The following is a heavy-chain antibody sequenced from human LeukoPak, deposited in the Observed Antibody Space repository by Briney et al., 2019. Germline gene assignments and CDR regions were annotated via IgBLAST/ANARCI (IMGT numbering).Heavy chain of an antibody. V-gene: IGHV4-59*01. J-gene: IGHJ4*02. CDR3: TRGHWALDC. CDR1: VASTSDYY. D-gene: IGHD3-16*01. Sequence: SETLSLTRTIFVASTSDYYWSWVRQPPGKGLEWIGYIHHTGSFDYNPSLNSRATISLDTSKNQFSLKLTSVTAADTAVYYCTRGHWALDCWGQGPLVTVSS. CDR2: IHHTGSF.